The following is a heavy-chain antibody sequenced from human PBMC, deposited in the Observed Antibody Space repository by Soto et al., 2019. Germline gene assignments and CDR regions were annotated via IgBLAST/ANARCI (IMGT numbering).Heavy chain of an antibody. Sequence: SVKFSCKASRGTYSSCALSWVRQAPGQGLAWMGGIIPIFGTANYAQKFQGRVTITADESTSTAYMELSSLRSEDTAVYYCARVRVLRYFDWFGWFDPWGQGTLVTVSS. CDR3: ARVRVLRYFDWFGWFDP. V-gene: IGHV1-69*13. CDR1: RGTYSSCA. J-gene: IGHJ5*02. CDR2: IIPIFGTA. D-gene: IGHD3-9*01.